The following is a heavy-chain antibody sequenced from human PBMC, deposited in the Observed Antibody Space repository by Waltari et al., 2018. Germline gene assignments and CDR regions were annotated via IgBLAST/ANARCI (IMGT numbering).Heavy chain of an antibody. D-gene: IGHD2-2*03. CDR1: GYAINSGSY. CDR3: SRQVLGYCTSAACRRLES. CDR2: IYHDGST. V-gene: IGHV4-38-2*01. J-gene: IGHJ4*02. Sequence: QVQLKESGPGLLKASETLSLTCDVSGYAINSGSYWGWIRQPPGKGLEWLATIYHDGSTFYNPSLTSRVSTSMDTSKNQFSLTLKSVTAADTAVYYCSRQVLGYCTSAACRRLESWGQGTLVTVSS.